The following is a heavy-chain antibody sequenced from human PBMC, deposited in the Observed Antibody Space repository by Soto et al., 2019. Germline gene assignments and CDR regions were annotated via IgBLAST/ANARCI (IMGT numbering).Heavy chain of an antibody. CDR2: IYHSGST. V-gene: IGHV4-4*02. D-gene: IGHD6-19*01. J-gene: IGHJ4*02. CDR1: GGSLSSSNW. CDR3: ARHTSGWGYFDY. Sequence: PSETLSLTCAVSGGSLSSSNWWSWVRQPPGKGLEWIGEIYHSGSTNYNPSLKSRFTISVDKSKNQFSLKLSSVTAADTAVYYCARHTSGWGYFDYWGQGTLVTVSS.